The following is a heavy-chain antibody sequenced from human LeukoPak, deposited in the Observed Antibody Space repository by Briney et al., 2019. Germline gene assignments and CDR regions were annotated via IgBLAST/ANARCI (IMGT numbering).Heavy chain of an antibody. CDR2: ISGSGIRT. J-gene: IGHJ4*02. D-gene: IGHD3-9*01. Sequence: GGSLRLSCSASGFTFSNFAMSWVRQAPGKGLEWVSGISGSGIRTFSADSVKGRFTISRDNSKNTLYLQIHSLRAEDTAVYYCAKSIDFTGYSSWDYWGRGTLVTVSS. CDR1: GFTFSNFA. V-gene: IGHV3-23*01. CDR3: AKSIDFTGYSSWDY.